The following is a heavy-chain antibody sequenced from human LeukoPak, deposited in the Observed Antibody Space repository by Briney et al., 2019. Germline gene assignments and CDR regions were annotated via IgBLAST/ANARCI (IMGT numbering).Heavy chain of an antibody. CDR3: ARYTTGDFDY. CDR1: GYSFTSYW. V-gene: IGHV5-10-1*01. D-gene: IGHD1-1*01. Sequence: PGESLRISCKGSGYSFTSYWISWVRQLPGKGLEWMGRIDPSDSYTNYSPSFQGHVTISADKSISTAYLQWSCLKASDTAMYYCARYTTGDFDYWGQGTLVTVSS. CDR2: IDPSDSYT. J-gene: IGHJ4*02.